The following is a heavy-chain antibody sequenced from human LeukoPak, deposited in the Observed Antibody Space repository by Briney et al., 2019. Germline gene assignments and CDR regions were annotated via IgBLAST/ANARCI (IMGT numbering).Heavy chain of an antibody. CDR2: MNPNSGNT. V-gene: IGHV1-8*03. CDR1: GYTFTTYG. D-gene: IGHD4-17*01. CDR3: ARALTVGDY. J-gene: IGHJ4*02. Sequence: ASVKVSCKAFGYTFTTYGVSWVRQAPGQGLEWMGWMNPNSGNTGYAQKFQGRVTITRNTSISTAYMELSSLRAEDTAVYYCARALTVGDYWGQGTLVTVSS.